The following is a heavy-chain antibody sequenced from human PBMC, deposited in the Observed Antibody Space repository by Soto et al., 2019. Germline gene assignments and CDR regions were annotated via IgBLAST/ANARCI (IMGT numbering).Heavy chain of an antibody. Sequence: GASVKVSCEESGYTFNSYDINWVRQAKEQGLEWMGWMNPNSGNTGYAQKFQGRVTMTRNTSISTAYMELSSLRSEDTAVYYCARPQSSRYYDFWSGYYTGGYYMDVWGKGTTVTVSS. V-gene: IGHV1-8*01. CDR3: ARPQSSRYYDFWSGYYTGGYYMDV. CDR1: GYTFNSYD. J-gene: IGHJ6*03. CDR2: MNPNSGNT. D-gene: IGHD3-3*01.